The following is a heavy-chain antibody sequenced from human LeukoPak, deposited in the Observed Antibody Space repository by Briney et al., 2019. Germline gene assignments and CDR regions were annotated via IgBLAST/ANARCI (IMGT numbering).Heavy chain of an antibody. Sequence: GGSLRLSCAASGFTFSSYSMNRVRQAPGKGLEWVSYISSSSNTIYYADSVKGRFTISRDNAKNSLSLQMNSLRAEDTAVYYCASLVVVPVATGGSFDPWGQGTLVTVSS. CDR3: ASLVVVPVATGGSFDP. D-gene: IGHD2-2*01. CDR1: GFTFSSYS. CDR2: ISSSSNTI. J-gene: IGHJ5*02. V-gene: IGHV3-48*04.